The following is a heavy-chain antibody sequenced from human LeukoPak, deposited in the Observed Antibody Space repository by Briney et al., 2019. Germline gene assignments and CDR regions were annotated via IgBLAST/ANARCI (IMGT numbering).Heavy chain of an antibody. D-gene: IGHD3/OR15-3a*01. CDR2: IYYIGST. V-gene: IGHV4-59*01. CDR3: AREGLGTIDY. J-gene: IGHJ4*02. Sequence: SETLSLTCTVSGGSISSYYWSWIRQPPGKGLEWIGYIYYIGSTNYNPSLKHRVTISVDTSKNQFSLQLSSVTAADTAVYYCAREGLGTIDYWGQGPLVTVSS. CDR1: GGSISSYY.